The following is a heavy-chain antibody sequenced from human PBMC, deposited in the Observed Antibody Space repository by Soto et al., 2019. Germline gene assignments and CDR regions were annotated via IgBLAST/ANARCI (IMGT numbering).Heavy chain of an antibody. J-gene: IGHJ4*02. CDR1: GGSISSSAYY. D-gene: IGHD1-1*01. V-gene: IGHV4-39*01. CDR3: ARQVEVTYFDY. CDR2: ISYSGIT. Sequence: QLHLQASGPGLLKPSETLSLTCTVSGGSISSSAYYWGWIRQPPGKRLEWIASISYSGITYYNPSLKSRVTISVDTSKHQFSLKLRSMTAADTAVYYCARQVEVTYFDYWGQGTLVTVSS.